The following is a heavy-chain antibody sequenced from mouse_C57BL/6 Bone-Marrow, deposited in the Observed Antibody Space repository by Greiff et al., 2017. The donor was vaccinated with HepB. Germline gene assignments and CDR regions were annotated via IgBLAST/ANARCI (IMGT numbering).Heavy chain of an antibody. D-gene: IGHD1-1*01. CDR2: ISYDGSN. V-gene: IGHV3-6*01. J-gene: IGHJ3*01. CDR1: GYSITSGYY. CDR3: ARDPYGSSLFAY. Sequence: ESGPGLVKPSQSLSLTCSVTGYSITSGYYWNWIRQFPGNKLEWMGYISYDGSNNYNPSLKNRISITRDTSKNQFFLKLNSVTTEDTATYYCARDPYGSSLFAYWGQGTLVTVSA.